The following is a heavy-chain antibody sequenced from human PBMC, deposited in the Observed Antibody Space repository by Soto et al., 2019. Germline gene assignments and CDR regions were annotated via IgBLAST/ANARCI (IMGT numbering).Heavy chain of an antibody. CDR3: AKGLSVMQEWIIDGH. Sequence: QVQLVESGGGVVQPGRSLRLSCAVSGFTLSSYGIHWVRQAPGKGLEWVAFMSYDGNKKYYADSVKGRFTISRDNSKNTLYLQMDSLRADDTAMYYCAKGLSVMQEWIIDGHWGQGTQVTVSS. J-gene: IGHJ4*02. CDR2: MSYDGNKK. CDR1: GFTLSSYG. D-gene: IGHD2-2*03. V-gene: IGHV3-30*18.